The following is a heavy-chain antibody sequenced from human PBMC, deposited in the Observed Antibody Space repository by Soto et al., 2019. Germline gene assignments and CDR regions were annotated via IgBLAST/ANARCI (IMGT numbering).Heavy chain of an antibody. Sequence: SETLSLTCAVSGGSISSGGYSWSWIRQPPGKGLEWIGYIYHSGSTYYNPSLKSRVTISVDRSKNQFSLKLSSVTAADTAVYYCARHQSHSSSYVDPWGQGALVTVSS. CDR3: ARHQSHSSSYVDP. CDR1: GGSISSGGYS. D-gene: IGHD6-13*01. J-gene: IGHJ5*02. V-gene: IGHV4-30-2*01. CDR2: IYHSGST.